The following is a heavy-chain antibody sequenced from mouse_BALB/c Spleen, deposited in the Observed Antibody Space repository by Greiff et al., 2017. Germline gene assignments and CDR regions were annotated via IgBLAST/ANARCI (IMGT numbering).Heavy chain of an antibody. D-gene: IGHD2-12*01. CDR3: ARGYDGFDY. CDR1: GFTFSSYA. Sequence: VQGVESGGGLVKPGGSLKLSCAASGFTFSSYAMSWVRQTPEKRLEWVASISSGGSTYYPDSVKGRFTISRDNARNILYLQMSSLRSEDTAMYYCARGYDGFDYWGQGTTLTVSS. CDR2: ISSGGST. J-gene: IGHJ2*01. V-gene: IGHV5-6-5*01.